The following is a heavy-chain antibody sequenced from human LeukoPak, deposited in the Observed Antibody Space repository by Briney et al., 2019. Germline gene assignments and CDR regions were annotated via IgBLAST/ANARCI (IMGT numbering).Heavy chain of an antibody. D-gene: IGHD6-13*01. CDR2: ISYDGSNK. Sequence: PGGSLRLSCAASGFTFSSYAMHWVRQAPGKGLEWVAVISYDGSNKYYADSVKGRFTISRDNSKNTLYLQMNSLRAEDTAVYYCARASDSYSSSWYYGWFDPWGQGTLVTVSS. V-gene: IGHV3-30-3*01. J-gene: IGHJ5*02. CDR3: ARASDSYSSSWYYGWFDP. CDR1: GFTFSSYA.